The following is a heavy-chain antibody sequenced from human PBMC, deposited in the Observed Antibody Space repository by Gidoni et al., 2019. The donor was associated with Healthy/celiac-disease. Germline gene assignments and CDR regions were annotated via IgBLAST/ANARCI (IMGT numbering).Heavy chain of an antibody. D-gene: IGHD2-15*01. CDR2: IYHSGST. J-gene: IGHJ5*02. CDR1: GGSISSSNW. Sequence: QVQLQESGPGLVKPSGTLSLTCAVSGGSISSSNWWSWVRQPPGKGLEGIGEIYHSGSTNYNPSLKSRVTISVDKSKNQFSLKLSSVTAADTAVYYCARAIVVVVAATRRLHWFDPWGQGTLVTVSS. CDR3: ARAIVVVVAATRRLHWFDP. V-gene: IGHV4-4*02.